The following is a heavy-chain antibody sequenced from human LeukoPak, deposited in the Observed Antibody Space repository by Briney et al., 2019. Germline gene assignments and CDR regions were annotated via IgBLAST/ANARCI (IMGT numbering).Heavy chain of an antibody. J-gene: IGHJ4*02. CDR2: IYPGDSDT. CDR1: GYSFTSYW. Sequence: GESLKISCKGSGYSFTSYWIGWVRQMPGKGLEWMGIIYPGDSDTRYSPSFQGQVTISADKSISTAYLQWSSLKASDTAMYYCARRPGMNCSSTSCHAFDYWGQGTLVTVSS. D-gene: IGHD2-2*01. V-gene: IGHV5-51*01. CDR3: ARRPGMNCSSTSCHAFDY.